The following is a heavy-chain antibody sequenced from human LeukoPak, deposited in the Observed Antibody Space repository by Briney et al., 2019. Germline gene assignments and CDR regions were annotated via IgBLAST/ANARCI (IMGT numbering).Heavy chain of an antibody. V-gene: IGHV1-18*01. J-gene: IGHJ6*02. D-gene: IGHD3-22*01. CDR1: GYTFTSYG. CDR2: ISAYNGNT. Sequence: ASVKVSCKASGYTFTSYGISWVRQAPGQGLEWMGWISAYNGNTNHAQKLQGRVTMTTDTSTSTAYMELRSLRSDDTAVYYCARRGDDSSGYYSHYYYYGMDVWGQGTTVTVSS. CDR3: ARRGDDSSGYYSHYYYYGMDV.